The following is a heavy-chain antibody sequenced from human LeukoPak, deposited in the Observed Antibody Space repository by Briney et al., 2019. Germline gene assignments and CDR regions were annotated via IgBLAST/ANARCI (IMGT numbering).Heavy chain of an antibody. CDR3: AREICRWGGY. D-gene: IGHD3-16*01. CDR2: ISGRGSTI. Sequence: PGGSLRLSCAASGFTFSSYEMNWVRQAPGKGLEWVSYISGRGSTIYYADSVKGRFTISRDNAKNSLYLQMNSLRAEDTAVYYCAREICRWGGYWGQGTLVTVSS. V-gene: IGHV3-48*03. CDR1: GFTFSSYE. J-gene: IGHJ4*02.